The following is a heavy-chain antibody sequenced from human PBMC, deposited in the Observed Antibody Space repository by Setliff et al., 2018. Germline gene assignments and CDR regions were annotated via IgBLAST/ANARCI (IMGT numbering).Heavy chain of an antibody. D-gene: IGHD1-1*01. V-gene: IGHV3-30*03. Sequence: SLRLSCAASGFNFNIFAINWVRQAPGKGLEWLAVTSYDGKNNYYGDSVKGRFTISRDNSQNTVYLQMNALSGDDTALYFCASAQNIFADNLDSWEQGTLVTVSS. J-gene: IGHJ4*02. CDR2: TSYDGKNN. CDR3: ASAQNIFADNLDS. CDR1: GFNFNIFA.